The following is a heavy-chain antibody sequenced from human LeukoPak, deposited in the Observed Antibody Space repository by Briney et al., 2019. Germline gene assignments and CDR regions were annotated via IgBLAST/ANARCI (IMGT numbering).Heavy chain of an antibody. CDR1: GFTFSNSG. CDR3: AKDSIVVVVAATSGFDY. J-gene: IGHJ4*02. V-gene: IGHV3-23*01. CDR2: ISGSGGST. D-gene: IGHD2-15*01. Sequence: GGSLRLSCAASGFTFSNSGMSWVRQAPGKGLEWVSGISGSGGSTYYADSVKGRFTISRDNSKNTLYLQMNSLRAEDTAVYYCAKDSIVVVVAATSGFDYWGQGTLVTVSS.